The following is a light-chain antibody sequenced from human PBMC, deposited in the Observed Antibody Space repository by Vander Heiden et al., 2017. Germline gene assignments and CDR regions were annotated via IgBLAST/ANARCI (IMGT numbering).Light chain of an antibody. CDR1: QSLSTY. Sequence: DIQMTQSPSSLSASVGDRVTITCRASQSLSTYLNWYQQKPGKAPKLLIYATSSLQSGVPSRFSGSSSGTDFTLTISSLQPEDSATYYCQQSYGTPRTFGQGTKVEIK. V-gene: IGKV1-39*01. CDR3: QQSYGTPRT. J-gene: IGKJ1*01. CDR2: ATS.